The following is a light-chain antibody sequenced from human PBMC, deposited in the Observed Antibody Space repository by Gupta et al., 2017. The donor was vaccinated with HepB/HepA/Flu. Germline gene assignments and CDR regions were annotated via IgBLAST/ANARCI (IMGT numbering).Light chain of an antibody. Sequence: DIEMTQSPSILPASVGDRVTITCRARRIIYNYLAWHQQNAGTAPTLIMYGASQLDSGVPSRFSGSASGAEFTLTISILPPDDFATYYCQREKMYPQTFGQGTKVEVK. V-gene: IGKV1-5*03. CDR3: QREKMYPQT. J-gene: IGKJ1*01. CDR1: RIIYNY. CDR2: GAS.